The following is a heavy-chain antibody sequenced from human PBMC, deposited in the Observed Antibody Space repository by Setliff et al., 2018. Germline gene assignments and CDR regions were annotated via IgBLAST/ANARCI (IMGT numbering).Heavy chain of an antibody. J-gene: IGHJ5*02. V-gene: IGHV4-4*07. D-gene: IGHD3-9*01. CDR1: GFTFGIYW. Sequence: PSETLRLSCSVSGFTFGIYWMSWVRQPAGKGLEWIGRIDTSGRTQYNLALKSRVTISIGMSKNQFYLRLTSVTAADTAIYSCARDPHLTGGLDRWGQGTLVTVSS. CDR2: IDTSGRT. CDR3: ARDPHLTGGLDR.